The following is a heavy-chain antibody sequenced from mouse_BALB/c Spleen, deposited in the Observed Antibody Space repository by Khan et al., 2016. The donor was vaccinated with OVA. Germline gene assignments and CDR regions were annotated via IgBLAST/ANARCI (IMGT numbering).Heavy chain of an antibody. J-gene: IGHJ2*01. Sequence: EVQLQESGPGLVKPSQSLSLTCTVTGYSITSGYGWNWIRQFPGNKLEWMGYISYSGSTNYNPSLKSRISITRDTSKNPFFPQLNSVTTEDTATYYCARTARIKYWGQGTTLTVSS. CDR2: ISYSGST. V-gene: IGHV3-2*02. D-gene: IGHD1-2*01. CDR3: ARTARIKY. CDR1: GYSITSGYG.